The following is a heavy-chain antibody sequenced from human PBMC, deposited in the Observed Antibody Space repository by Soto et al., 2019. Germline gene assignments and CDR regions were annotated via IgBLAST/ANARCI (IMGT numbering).Heavy chain of an antibody. V-gene: IGHV4-59*01. Sequence: PSETLSLTCTVSGGSISSYYWSWIRQPPGKGLEWIGYIYYSGSTNYNPSLKSRVTISVDTSKNQFSLKLSSVTAADTAVYYCARGYDFWSGRGLDYWGQGTLVTVSS. J-gene: IGHJ4*02. CDR2: IYYSGST. D-gene: IGHD3-3*01. CDR3: ARGYDFWSGRGLDY. CDR1: GGSISSYY.